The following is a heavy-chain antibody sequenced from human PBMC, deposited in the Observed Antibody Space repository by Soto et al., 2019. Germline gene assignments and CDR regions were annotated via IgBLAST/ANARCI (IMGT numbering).Heavy chain of an antibody. V-gene: IGHV4-59*08. CDR3: ARLAYCGGDCYPTERYYFDY. D-gene: IGHD2-21*02. CDR1: GGSISSYY. CDR2: IYYSGST. J-gene: IGHJ4*02. Sequence: QVQLQESGPGLVKPSETLSLTCTVSGGSISSYYWSWIRQPPGKGLEWIGYIYYSGSTNYNPSLKSRVTISVDTSTNQFSLKLSSVTAADTAVYYCARLAYCGGDCYPTERYYFDYWGQGTLVTVSS.